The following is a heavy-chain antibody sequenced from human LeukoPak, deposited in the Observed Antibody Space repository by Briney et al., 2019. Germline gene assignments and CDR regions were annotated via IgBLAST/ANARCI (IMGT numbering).Heavy chain of an antibody. Sequence: GGSLRLSCAASGFYFDSHAMHWVRQAPGKGLEWVAFISYTGGNEYYADPVKGRFTISRDNSKNTLYLQMNSLRTEDTAVYFCAREGGDFGAFDVWGQGTMVTVSS. J-gene: IGHJ3*01. CDR3: AREGGDFGAFDV. CDR1: GFYFDSHA. V-gene: IGHV3-30*04. CDR2: ISYTGGNE. D-gene: IGHD3-10*01.